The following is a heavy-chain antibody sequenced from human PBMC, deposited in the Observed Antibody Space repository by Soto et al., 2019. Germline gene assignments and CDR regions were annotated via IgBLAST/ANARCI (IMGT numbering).Heavy chain of an antibody. CDR2: ISGSGGST. D-gene: IGHD4-17*01. CDR3: AKRTVGWYFDL. Sequence: EVQLLESGGGLVQPGGSLRLSCAASGFTFSSYAMNWVRQAPGKGLEWVSVISGSGGSTYYADAVKGRFTISRDNSKNTLYLQMSSLRAEDRGVYYCAKRTVGWYFDLWGRGTLVTVSS. V-gene: IGHV3-23*01. CDR1: GFTFSSYA. J-gene: IGHJ2*01.